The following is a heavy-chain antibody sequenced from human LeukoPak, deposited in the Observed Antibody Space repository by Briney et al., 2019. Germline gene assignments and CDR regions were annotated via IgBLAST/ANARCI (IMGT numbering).Heavy chain of an antibody. D-gene: IGHD5-12*01. J-gene: IGHJ4*02. CDR2: FDPEDGET. CDR1: GYTLTELS. Sequence: GASVKVSCKVSGYTLTELSMHWVRQAPGEVVEWMGGFDPEDGETIYAQKFQGRVTMTRDTSTSTVYMELSSLRSEDTAVYYCARSEPDIVATFDYWGQGTLVTVSS. CDR3: ARSEPDIVATFDY. V-gene: IGHV1-24*01.